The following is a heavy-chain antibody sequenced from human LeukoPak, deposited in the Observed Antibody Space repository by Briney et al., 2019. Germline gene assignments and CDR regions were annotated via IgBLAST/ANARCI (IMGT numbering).Heavy chain of an antibody. D-gene: IGHD6-19*01. CDR1: GYTFTSYY. J-gene: IGHJ6*02. Sequence: ASVKVSCKASGYTFTSYYLHWVRQAPGQGLEWMGMINPSGGSITYAQKFQGRVTMTRDTSTSTVYMELSSLRSEDTAVYYCARGRDSSGWYSGDYYYYGMDVWGQGTTVTVSS. V-gene: IGHV1-46*01. CDR3: ARGRDSSGWYSGDYYYYGMDV. CDR2: INPSGGSI.